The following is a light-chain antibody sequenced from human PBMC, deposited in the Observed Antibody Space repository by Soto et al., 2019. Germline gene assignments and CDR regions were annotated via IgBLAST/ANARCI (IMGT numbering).Light chain of an antibody. Sequence: SVLTQPASVYGSPGQSITISCTGTSSDVGGYNYVSWYQQHPGKAPKFMIYDVSNRPSGVSNRFSGPKSGNTASLTISGLQAEDEADYYCSSYTTSNTRQIVFGTGTKVTVL. CDR1: SSDVGGYNY. V-gene: IGLV2-14*01. CDR2: DVS. CDR3: SSYTTSNTRQIV. J-gene: IGLJ1*01.